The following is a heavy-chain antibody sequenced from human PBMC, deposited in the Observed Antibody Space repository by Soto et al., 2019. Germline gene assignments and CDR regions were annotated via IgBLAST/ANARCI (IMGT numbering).Heavy chain of an antibody. CDR2: MNGAATGT. J-gene: IGHJ6*02. CDR1: GFILSTYP. CDR3: ARGGTDHDRYGMDV. V-gene: IGHV3-23*01. Sequence: QLSESGGDLLQPGGSLTLSCAASGFILSTYPMTWVRHAPGRGLEWVSSMNGAATGTSYADSVKGRFTTSRDNCQNTLYRQIDTLRPEDTAVYVCARGGTDHDRYGMDVWRQGTKVSVSS. D-gene: IGHD3-10*01.